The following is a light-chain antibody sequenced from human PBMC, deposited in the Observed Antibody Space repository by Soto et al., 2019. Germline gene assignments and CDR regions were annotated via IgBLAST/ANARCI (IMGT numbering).Light chain of an antibody. J-gene: IGLJ1*01. Sequence: QSVLTQSPSVSGAPGQRVTISCTGSSSNIGAGYDVHWYQQLPGTAPKLLIYHNSNRPSGVPDRFSGSKSGTSASLAITGLQAEDEADYYCQSYDSSPSGSRVFGTGTKLTVL. CDR1: SSNIGAGYD. CDR3: QSYDSSPSGSRV. CDR2: HNS. V-gene: IGLV1-40*01.